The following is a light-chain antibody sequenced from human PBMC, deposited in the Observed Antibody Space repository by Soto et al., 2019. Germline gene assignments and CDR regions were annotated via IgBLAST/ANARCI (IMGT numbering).Light chain of an antibody. CDR3: QQYGSSPQT. J-gene: IGKJ1*01. CDR2: DVS. Sequence: EIVLTQSPGTLSLSPGERATLSCRASQSVSSSYLAWYQQKPGQAPRLLIYDVSSRATGIPDRFSGSGSGPDFTLNISRLEPEDFAVYYCQQYGSSPQTFGQVTKVEIK. CDR1: QSVSSSY. V-gene: IGKV3-20*01.